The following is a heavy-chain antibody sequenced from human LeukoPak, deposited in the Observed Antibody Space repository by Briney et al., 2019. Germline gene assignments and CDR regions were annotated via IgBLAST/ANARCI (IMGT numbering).Heavy chain of an antibody. CDR3: ARHIAHLYDSSGPIDY. V-gene: IGHV4-39*01. Sequence: ASETLSLTCTVSGGSISSSSYYWGWIRQPPGKGLEWIGSIYYSGSTYYNPSLKSRVTISVDTSKNQFSLKLSSVTAADTAVYYCARHIAHLYDSSGPIDYWGQGTLVTVSS. J-gene: IGHJ4*02. CDR2: IYYSGST. D-gene: IGHD3-22*01. CDR1: GGSISSSSYY.